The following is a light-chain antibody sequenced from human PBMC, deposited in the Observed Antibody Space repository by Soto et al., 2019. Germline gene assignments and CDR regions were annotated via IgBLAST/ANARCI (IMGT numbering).Light chain of an antibody. CDR2: EVS. J-gene: IGLJ1*01. Sequence: QSALTQPASVSGSPGQSITISCTGTSSDVGGYHYVSWYQQHPGKAPKLMIYEVSDRPSGVSNRFSGSKSGNTASLTISGLQAEDEDEYYCSTYTSSSTRVFGTGTKLTVL. CDR3: STYTSSSTRV. CDR1: SSDVGGYHY. V-gene: IGLV2-14*01.